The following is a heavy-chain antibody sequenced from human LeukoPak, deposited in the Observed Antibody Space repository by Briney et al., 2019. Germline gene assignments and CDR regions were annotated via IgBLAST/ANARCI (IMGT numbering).Heavy chain of an antibody. CDR2: IFYSGST. Sequence: SETLSLTCTVSGGSISTSNYYWGWIRQPPGKGLEWIGNIFYSGSTYYSPSLRSRVTISLDTSRNQFSLKLNSVTAADTAVYYCARLGGYDAFDIWGQGTMVTVSS. CDR1: GGSISTSNYY. D-gene: IGHD3-22*01. CDR3: ARLGGYDAFDI. J-gene: IGHJ3*02. V-gene: IGHV4-39*07.